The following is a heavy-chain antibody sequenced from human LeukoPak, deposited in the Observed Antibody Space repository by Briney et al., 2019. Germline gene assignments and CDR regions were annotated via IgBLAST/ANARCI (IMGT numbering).Heavy chain of an antibody. CDR1: GFTFSDYY. V-gene: IGHV3-11*04. J-gene: IGHJ3*02. CDR2: ISSTGNSI. D-gene: IGHD5-18*01. Sequence: GGSQRLSCAASGFTFSDYYMSWIRQAPGKGLEWVSYISSTGNSIYHADSVKGRFTISRDNAKNSLYLQMNSLRAEDTAVYYCAREGYSSNVFDIWGQGTMVTVSS. CDR3: AREGYSSNVFDI.